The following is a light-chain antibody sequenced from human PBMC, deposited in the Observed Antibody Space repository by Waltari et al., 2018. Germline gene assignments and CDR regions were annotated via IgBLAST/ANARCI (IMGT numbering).Light chain of an antibody. Sequence: SYELTQPPSVSVSPEQTAKIPCSGDALPKQYTYWYQQKPGQAPLLVIYKDTERPSGIPERFSGSSSGTTVTLTISGVQAEDEADYYCLSAYSGGSQGVFGGGTKLTVL. CDR2: KDT. CDR3: LSAYSGGSQGV. CDR1: ALPKQY. V-gene: IGLV3-25*03. J-gene: IGLJ2*01.